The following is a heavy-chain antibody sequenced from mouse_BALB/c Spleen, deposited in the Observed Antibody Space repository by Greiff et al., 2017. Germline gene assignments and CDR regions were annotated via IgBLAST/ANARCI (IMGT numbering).Heavy chain of an antibody. J-gene: IGHJ3*01. CDR1: GYTFTSYY. Sequence: VQLQQSGAELVKPGASVKLSCKASGYTFTSYYMYWVKQRPGQGLEWIGEINPSNGGTNFNEKFKSKATLTVDKSSSTAYMQLSSLTSEDSAVYYCTREGYYKFAYWGQGTLVTVSA. V-gene: IGHV1S81*02. CDR3: TREGYYKFAY. D-gene: IGHD2-3*01. CDR2: INPSNGGT.